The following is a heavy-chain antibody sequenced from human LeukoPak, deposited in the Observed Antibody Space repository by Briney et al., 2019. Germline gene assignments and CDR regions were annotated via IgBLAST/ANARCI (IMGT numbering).Heavy chain of an antibody. CDR2: INHSGNT. D-gene: IGHD3-22*01. J-gene: IGHJ4*02. CDR3: ARSKDGSGFAAY. Sequence: SETLSLTCAVYGGSFSGYYWTWIRQPPGKGLEWIGEINHSGNTNYNPSLKSRVAISVDTSKNQFPLKLSSVIAADTAMYYCARSKDGSGFAAYWGQGTQVTVSS. V-gene: IGHV4-34*01. CDR1: GGSFSGYY.